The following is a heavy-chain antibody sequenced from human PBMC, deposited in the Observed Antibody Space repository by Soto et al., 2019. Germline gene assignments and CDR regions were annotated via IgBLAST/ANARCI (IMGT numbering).Heavy chain of an antibody. CDR1: GLTFSSYS. CDR3: ARDWTGHYYYGMDV. CDR2: ISSSSSYI. V-gene: IGHV3-21*01. D-gene: IGHD3-3*01. Sequence: GGSLRLSCAASGLTFSSYSMNWVRQAPGKGLEWVSSISSSSSYIYYADSVKGRFTISRDNAKNSLYLQMDSLRAEDTAVYYCARDWTGHYYYGMDVWGQGTTVTVSS. J-gene: IGHJ6*02.